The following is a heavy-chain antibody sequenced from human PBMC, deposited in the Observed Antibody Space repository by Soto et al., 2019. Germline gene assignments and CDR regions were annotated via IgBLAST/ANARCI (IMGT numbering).Heavy chain of an antibody. D-gene: IGHD5-12*01. J-gene: IGHJ4*02. V-gene: IGHV1-18*01. CDR2: ISAYNGNT. CDR3: ARDPSGYDPMDY. CDR1: GYSFTSYG. Sequence: ASVKVSCEASGYSFTSYGISWVRQAPGQGLEWMGWISAYNGNTNYAQKLQGRVTMTTDTSTSTAYMELRSLRSDDTAVYYCARDPSGYDPMDYWGQGTLVTVSS.